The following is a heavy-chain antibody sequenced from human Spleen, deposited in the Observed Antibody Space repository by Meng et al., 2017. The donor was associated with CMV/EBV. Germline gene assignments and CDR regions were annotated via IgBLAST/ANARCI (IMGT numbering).Heavy chain of an antibody. CDR2: ISDSGSSR. D-gene: IGHD2-2*01. CDR3: ARVGCWADVIPAASCAFDM. Sequence: FSDYYMSWIRQAPGKGLEWLSYISDSGSSRYYADSVRGRFTISRDNAKKSLYLEMNILRAEDTALYYCARVGCWADVIPAASCAFDMWGQGTMVTVSS. CDR1: FSDYY. V-gene: IGHV3-11*01. J-gene: IGHJ3*02.